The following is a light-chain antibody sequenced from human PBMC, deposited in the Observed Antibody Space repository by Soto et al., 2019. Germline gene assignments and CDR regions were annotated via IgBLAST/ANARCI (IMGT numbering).Light chain of an antibody. J-gene: IGKJ5*01. Sequence: DIVMTQSPATLSVSPGDRATLSCRASQSVSSNLAWYQQKPGQAPRLLIYGASTRATGIPARFSGSGSGTEFTPTISSLQSEDVAVYYCQQYNNWLITFGQGTRLEIK. CDR3: QQYNNWLIT. CDR1: QSVSSN. CDR2: GAS. V-gene: IGKV3-15*01.